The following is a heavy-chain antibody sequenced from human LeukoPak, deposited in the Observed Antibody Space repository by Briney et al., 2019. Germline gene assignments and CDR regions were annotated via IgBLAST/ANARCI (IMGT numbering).Heavy chain of an antibody. Sequence: SETLSLTCTVSGGSISSYYWSWIRQPPGKGLEWIGYIYYNGDTNYNPSLKSRVIISIDTSSNQFSLRLNSMTAADTAVYYCVRVLRAASWRSYDYWGQGSLVTVSS. CDR2: IYYNGDT. D-gene: IGHD5-18*01. V-gene: IGHV4-59*01. CDR3: VRVLRAASWRSYDY. J-gene: IGHJ4*02. CDR1: GGSISSYY.